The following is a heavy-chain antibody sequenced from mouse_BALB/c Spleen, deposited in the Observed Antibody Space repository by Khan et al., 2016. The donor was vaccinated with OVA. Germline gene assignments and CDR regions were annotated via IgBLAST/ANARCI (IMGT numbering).Heavy chain of an antibody. V-gene: IGHV3-2*02. J-gene: IGHJ4*01. D-gene: IGHD4-1*01. Sequence: VQLKQSGPGLVKPSQSLSLTCTVTGYSITRDYAWNWIRQFPRNKLEWMGYISNSGSTSYNPSLKSRISITRDTSKNQFFLQLNSVTTEDTATYYCASELGRYYAMDYWGQGTSVTISS. CDR2: ISNSGST. CDR3: ASELGRYYAMDY. CDR1: GYSITRDYA.